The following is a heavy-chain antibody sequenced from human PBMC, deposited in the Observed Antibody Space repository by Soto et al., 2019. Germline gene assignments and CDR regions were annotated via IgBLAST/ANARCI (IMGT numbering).Heavy chain of an antibody. J-gene: IGHJ4*02. Sequence: QVQLVESGGGLVNPGGSLRLSCVASGFTFSDYYMTWIRQAPGKGLEWVSCISDGGRAMYYADSVKGRFTISRDNADNSLYLQMDSLRAEDTAVYYCARKRVVGSGGHPHDYWGQGSLVTVSS. CDR1: GFTFSDYY. D-gene: IGHD2-15*01. CDR2: ISDGGRAM. V-gene: IGHV3-11*01. CDR3: ARKRVVGSGGHPHDY.